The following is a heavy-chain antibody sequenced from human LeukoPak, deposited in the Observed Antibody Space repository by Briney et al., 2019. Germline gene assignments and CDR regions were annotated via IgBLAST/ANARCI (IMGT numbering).Heavy chain of an antibody. V-gene: IGHV1-8*01. J-gene: IGHJ6*02. CDR3: ARGYCSSTSCLPIYYYGMDV. Sequence: GASVKVSCKASGYTFTSYDINWVRQATGQGLEWMGWMNPNSGNTGYAQKFQGRVTMTRNTSISTAYMELSSLRSEDTAVYYCARGYCSSTSCLPIYYYGMDVWGQGTTVTVSS. D-gene: IGHD2-2*01. CDR2: MNPNSGNT. CDR1: GYTFTSYD.